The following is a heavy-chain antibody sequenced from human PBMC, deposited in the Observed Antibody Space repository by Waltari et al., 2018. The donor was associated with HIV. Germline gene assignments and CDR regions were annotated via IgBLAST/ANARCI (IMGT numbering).Heavy chain of an antibody. CDR3: VKAKVVSAYYYSLEY. Sequence: QVHLVESGGGVVQPGRSLRLSCATSGFTFSSYGMHWVRQAPGKGLWLMAVISYDGGTKYYADSVKGRFIISRDNSRNTLYLQLSTLRPEDTALYFCVKAKVVSAYYYSLEYWGQGTLVTVSS. D-gene: IGHD3-22*01. CDR1: GFTFSSYG. V-gene: IGHV3-30*18. J-gene: IGHJ4*02. CDR2: ISYDGGTK.